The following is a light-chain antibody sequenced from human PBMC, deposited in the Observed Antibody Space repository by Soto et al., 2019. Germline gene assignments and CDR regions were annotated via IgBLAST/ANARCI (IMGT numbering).Light chain of an antibody. V-gene: IGLV2-14*03. CDR1: SSDVGGYNS. CDR2: DVN. Sequence: QSALTQPASVSGSPGQSITISCTGTSSDVGGYNSVSWYQQHPGKAPKLIIYDVNNRPSGVSRRFSGSKSGNTASLMVSGLQAEDEADYYCSSYASSSTLVFGGGTKLTVL. CDR3: SSYASSSTLV. J-gene: IGLJ2*01.